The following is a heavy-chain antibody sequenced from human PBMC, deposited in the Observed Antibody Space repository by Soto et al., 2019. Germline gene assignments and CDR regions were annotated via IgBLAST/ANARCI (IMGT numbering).Heavy chain of an antibody. V-gene: IGHV4-39*01. Sequence: SETLSLTCTVSGGSISSSSYYWGWIRQPPGKGLEWIGSIYYSGSTYYNPSLKSRVTISVDTSKNQFSLKLSSVTAADTAVYYCASSGSYYFDYWGQGTLVTVSS. CDR2: IYYSGST. CDR3: ASSGSYYFDY. D-gene: IGHD3-10*01. J-gene: IGHJ4*02. CDR1: GGSISSSSYY.